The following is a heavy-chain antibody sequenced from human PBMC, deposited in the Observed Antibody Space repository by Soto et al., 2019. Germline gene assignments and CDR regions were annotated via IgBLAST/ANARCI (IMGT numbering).Heavy chain of an antibody. J-gene: IGHJ6*02. CDR3: ARITNYYDSSGYYYYYYGMDV. CDR2: IFSNDEK. CDR1: GFSLSNARMG. D-gene: IGHD3-22*01. V-gene: IGHV2-26*01. Sequence: QVTLKESGPVLVKPTETLTLTCTVSGFSLSNARMGVSWIRQPPGKALEWLAHIFSNDEKSYSTSLKSRLTISKDTSKIQVVLTMTNMDPVDTATYYCARITNYYDSSGYYYYYYGMDVWGQGTTVTVAS.